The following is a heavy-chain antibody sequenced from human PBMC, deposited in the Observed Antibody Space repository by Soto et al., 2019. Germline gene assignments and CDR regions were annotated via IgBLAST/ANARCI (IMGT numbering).Heavy chain of an antibody. CDR1: GFTVTINY. CDR3: HGYGY. J-gene: IGHJ4*02. V-gene: IGHV3-53*01. Sequence: EVQVVESGGGLIQPGGSLRLSCAVSGFTVTINYMSWVRQAPGKGLEWVSVIYSGGTIYYADSVKGRFTISRDTSKNILYLQMNSLSGEDTAGYYCHGYGYWGQGTLVTVSS. CDR2: IYSGGTI. D-gene: IGHD5-12*01.